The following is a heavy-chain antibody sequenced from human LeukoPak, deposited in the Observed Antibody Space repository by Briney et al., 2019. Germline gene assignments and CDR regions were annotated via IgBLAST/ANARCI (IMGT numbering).Heavy chain of an antibody. J-gene: IGHJ4*02. CDR3: AREDYGDYYFDY. D-gene: IGHD4-17*01. CDR2: ISSSGSTI. Sequence: GGSLRLSCTVSGFTVSSNSMSWVRQAPGKGLEWVSYISSSGSTIYYADSVKGRFTISRDNAKNSLYLQMNSLRAEDTAVYYCAREDYGDYYFDYWGQGTLVTVSS. CDR1: GFTVSSNS. V-gene: IGHV3-48*04.